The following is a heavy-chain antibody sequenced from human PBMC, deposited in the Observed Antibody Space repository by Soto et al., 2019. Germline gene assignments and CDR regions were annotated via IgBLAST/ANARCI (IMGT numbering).Heavy chain of an antibody. Sequence: EVQLVESGEGLVQPGGSLRLSCAASGFTFSSYAMHWVRQAPGKGLEYVSAISSNGGSTYYADSVKGRFTISRDNSKNTLYLQMGSLRAEDMAVYYCARGGLRFFEWLYLDYWGQGTLVTVSS. J-gene: IGHJ4*02. CDR2: ISSNGGST. CDR1: GFTFSSYA. D-gene: IGHD3-3*01. V-gene: IGHV3-64*02. CDR3: ARGGLRFFEWLYLDY.